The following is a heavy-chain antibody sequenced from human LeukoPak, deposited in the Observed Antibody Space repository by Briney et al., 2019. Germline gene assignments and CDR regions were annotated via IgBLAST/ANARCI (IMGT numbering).Heavy chain of an antibody. CDR2: IYYSGST. D-gene: IGHD5-12*01. CDR3: ARSPKTSIIVASNVGFDP. V-gene: IGHV4-31*03. J-gene: IGHJ5*02. Sequence: PSQTLSLTCTVSGGSISSGGYFWSWIRQHPGKGLEWIGYIYYSGSTYYNPSLKSRVTISVDTSKNQFSLKLSSVTAADTAVYYCARSPKTSIIVASNVGFDPWGQGTLVTVSS. CDR1: GGSISSGGYF.